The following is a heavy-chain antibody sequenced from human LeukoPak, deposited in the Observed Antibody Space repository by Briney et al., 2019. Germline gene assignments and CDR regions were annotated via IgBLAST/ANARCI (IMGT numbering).Heavy chain of an antibody. CDR2: ISGSAGTT. CDR3: ATAASGGIVVVPAAIFVY. J-gene: IGHJ4*02. D-gene: IGHD2-2*02. CDR1: GFTFSTYA. Sequence: PGGSLRLSCAASGFTFSTYAMSWVRQAPGKGLEWGSTISGSAGTTYYADSVKGRFTISRDDSKNTLYLQMNSLRDEDTAVYYCATAASGGIVVVPAAIFVYWGQGTLVTVSS. V-gene: IGHV3-23*01.